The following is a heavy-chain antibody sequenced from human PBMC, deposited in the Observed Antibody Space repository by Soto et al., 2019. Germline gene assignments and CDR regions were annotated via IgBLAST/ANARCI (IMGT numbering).Heavy chain of an antibody. D-gene: IGHD3-3*01. V-gene: IGHV3-23*01. CDR1: RFTFSTFA. J-gene: IGHJ4*02. Sequence: PGGSLRLSCAAPRFTFSTFAMSWVRQAPGKGLEWVAAISGGGANTYYADSVKGRFTISRDNSKNTLYLQMDSLRAEDTAIYFCAKDSYSDFWRGHYYYFDFWGQGTLVTVSS. CDR2: ISGGGANT. CDR3: AKDSYSDFWRGHYYYFDF.